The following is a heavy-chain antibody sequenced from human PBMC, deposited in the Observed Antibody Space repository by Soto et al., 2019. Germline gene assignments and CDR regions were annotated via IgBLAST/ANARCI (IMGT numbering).Heavy chain of an antibody. CDR1: GFTLSNVG. CDR2: ISACGNTK. Sequence: QVQLVESGGGVVQPGTSLRLACAASGFTLSNVGMQWVRQAPGKGLEWVAVISACGNTKYYADSVKGRFTISRDNSKNTLFLQMKSLRTDDTAVYYCVKESGGERYPAYLALWGQGTLVTVSA. J-gene: IGHJ4*02. CDR3: VKESGGERYPAYLAL. V-gene: IGHV3-30*18. D-gene: IGHD2-21*01.